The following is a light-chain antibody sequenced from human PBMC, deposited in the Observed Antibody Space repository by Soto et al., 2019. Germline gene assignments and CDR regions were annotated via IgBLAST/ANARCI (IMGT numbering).Light chain of an antibody. Sequence: VMTQSPATLSVSPGERVTLSCRASQSVSSRLAWYQQKPGQSPSLLIYGASTRATGIPARLSGSGSGTEFTLTISSLQSEDFGVYYCHQYNNLWTFGQGTKVDIK. CDR2: GAS. J-gene: IGKJ1*01. CDR1: QSVSSR. CDR3: HQYNNLWT. V-gene: IGKV3-15*01.